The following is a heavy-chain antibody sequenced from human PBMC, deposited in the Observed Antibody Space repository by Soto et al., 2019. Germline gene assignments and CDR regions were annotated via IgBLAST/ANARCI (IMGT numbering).Heavy chain of an antibody. V-gene: IGHV1-24*01. D-gene: IGHD4-17*01. CDR3: ATARRKYGDPRRYFDY. CDR2: FDPEDGET. Sequence: ASVKVSCKVSGYTLTELSMHWVRQAPGKGLEWMGGFDPEDGETIYAQKFQGRVTMTEDTSTDTAYMELSSLRSEDTAVYYCATARRKYGDPRRYFDYWGQGTLVTVSS. J-gene: IGHJ4*02. CDR1: GYTLTELS.